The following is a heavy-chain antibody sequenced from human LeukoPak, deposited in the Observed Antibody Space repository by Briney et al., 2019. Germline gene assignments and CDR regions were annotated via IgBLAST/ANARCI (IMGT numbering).Heavy chain of an antibody. V-gene: IGHV3-20*04. CDR3: AKGGFGRPFDY. CDR1: GFTFDDSG. J-gene: IGHJ4*02. CDR2: INWDGSST. Sequence: GGSRRLSCAASGFTFDDSGMSWVRQAPGKGLEWVSGINWDGSSTGYADSVKGRFTISRDNAKNSLYLQMNSLRAEDTAVYYCAKGGFGRPFDYWGQGTLVTVSS. D-gene: IGHD3-10*01.